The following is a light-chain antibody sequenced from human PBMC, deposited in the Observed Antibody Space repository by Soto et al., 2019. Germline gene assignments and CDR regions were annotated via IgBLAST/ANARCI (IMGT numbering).Light chain of an antibody. CDR1: QSVSNSY. J-gene: IGKJ1*01. CDR3: QQYGTSRWT. Sequence: QSPGTLSLSPEDRATLSCRASQSVSNSYLAWYQQKPGQAPRLLIYGASSRATGIPDRFSGSGSGTDFTLTISRLEPEDFAVYYCQQYGTSRWTFDQGTKVDIK. V-gene: IGKV3-20*01. CDR2: GAS.